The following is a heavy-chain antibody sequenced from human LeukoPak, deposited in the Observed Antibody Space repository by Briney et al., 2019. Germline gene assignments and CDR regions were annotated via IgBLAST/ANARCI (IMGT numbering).Heavy chain of an antibody. V-gene: IGHV3-7*04. Sequence: PGGSLTLSCAASGFTFSTYWMTWVRQAAGKGPEWVANIRQDGSEKYYVDSVEGRFTISRDNAKQSLFLQMNSLRAEDTAVYYCARDMRGDGFDIWGQGTMVTVSS. CDR1: GFTFSTYW. CDR3: ARDMRGDGFDI. J-gene: IGHJ3*02. D-gene: IGHD2-2*01. CDR2: IRQDGSEK.